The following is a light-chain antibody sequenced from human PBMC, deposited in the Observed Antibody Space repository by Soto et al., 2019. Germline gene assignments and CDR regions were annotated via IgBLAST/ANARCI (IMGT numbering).Light chain of an antibody. Sequence: DIQMTQSASTVYAYVGDSVTITCRASQSITTWLAWYQQRPGKAPKLPIYDVSSLHSGVPSRFSGSGSGTEFTLTVSSLQPDDFATYYCQHYKLYSPWTFGQGTKVDIK. CDR1: QSITTW. CDR2: DVS. J-gene: IGKJ1*01. CDR3: QHYKLYSPWT. V-gene: IGKV1-5*01.